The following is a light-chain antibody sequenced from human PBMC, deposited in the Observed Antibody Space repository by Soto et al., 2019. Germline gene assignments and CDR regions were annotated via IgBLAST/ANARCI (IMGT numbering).Light chain of an antibody. CDR1: QSMCSR. J-gene: IGKJ2*01. CDR3: QQYTSYPYT. V-gene: IGKV1-5*03. CDR2: EAS. Sequence: DIQMTQSPSTLSASVGDRVTISFRASQSMCSRLAWYQQKPGKDPKFLIYEASNRENGVPSRFSGSGSGTELTLTISSLQPDDFATYYCQQYTSYPYTFGQGTKLEIK.